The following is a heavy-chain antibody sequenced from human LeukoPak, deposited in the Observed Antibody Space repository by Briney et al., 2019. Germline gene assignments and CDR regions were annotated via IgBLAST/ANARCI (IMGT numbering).Heavy chain of an antibody. Sequence: GGSLRLSCAGSGFTFRSYAMSWVRQAPGKGLEWVSAISDSGDGTYYADSVKARFTISRDNSKNTVYLEMSSLRVEDTAVYRCVREVSAWPKNWFDPWGQGTLVIVSS. CDR2: ISDSGDGT. D-gene: IGHD3-3*01. V-gene: IGHV3-23*01. CDR3: VREVSAWPKNWFDP. CDR1: GFTFRSYA. J-gene: IGHJ5*02.